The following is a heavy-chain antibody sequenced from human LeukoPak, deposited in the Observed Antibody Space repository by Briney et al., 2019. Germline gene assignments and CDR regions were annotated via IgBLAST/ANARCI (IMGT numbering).Heavy chain of an antibody. D-gene: IGHD3-10*01. CDR2: IYYSGTT. V-gene: IGHV4-59*01. Sequence: SETLPLTCTVSGGSINSFYWSWIRQPPGGGLEWIGYIYYSGTTNYNPSLKSRVTISVDASKNQFSLWLSSVTAADTAVYYCARLACLTLIRGVTGYHSLDVWGKGTKVTVSS. CDR1: GGSINSFY. J-gene: IGHJ6*04. CDR3: ARLACLTLIRGVTGYHSLDV.